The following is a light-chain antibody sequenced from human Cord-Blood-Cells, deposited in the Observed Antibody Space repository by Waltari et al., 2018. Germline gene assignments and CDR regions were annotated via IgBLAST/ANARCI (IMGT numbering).Light chain of an antibody. CDR2: GAS. CDR1: QSVSSSY. J-gene: IGKJ1*01. Sequence: EIVLTQSPGTLSLSPGERATLSCMASQSVSSSYLAWYQQKPGQAPRVLIYGASSRATGIPDRFSGSVSGTDFSLTISRLEPEDFAVYYCQHYGSSQWTFGQGTKVEIK. V-gene: IGKV3-20*01. CDR3: QHYGSSQWT.